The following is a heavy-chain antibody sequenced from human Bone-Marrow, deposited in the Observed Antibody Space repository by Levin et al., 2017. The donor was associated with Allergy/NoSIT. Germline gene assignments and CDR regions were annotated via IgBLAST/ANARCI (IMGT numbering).Heavy chain of an antibody. CDR1: GDSIRSDY. D-gene: IGHD6-13*01. J-gene: IGHJ4*02. CDR2: TYYTGST. V-gene: IGHV4-59*01. CDR3: ARGSVAAAHGY. Sequence: SPTLSLPCTVSGDSIRSDYWSWIRQSPGTVLSFLGYTYYTGSTNYNPSLKSRVTISVDRSKNQFYLKLTSVTAADTAVYYCARGSVAAAHGYWGQGTLVTVAS.